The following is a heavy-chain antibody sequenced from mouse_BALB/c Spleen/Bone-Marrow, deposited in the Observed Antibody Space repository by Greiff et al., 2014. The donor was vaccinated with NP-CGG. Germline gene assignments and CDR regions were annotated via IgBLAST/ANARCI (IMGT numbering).Heavy chain of an antibody. V-gene: IGHV3-1*02. CDR1: GYSITSDYS. CDR3: ARFAGTPYTMDY. J-gene: IGHJ4*01. D-gene: IGHD4-1*01. Sequence: EVQLQQSGPDLVKPSQSLSLTCTATGYSITSDYSWHWIRQFPGNKLEWMGYIHYSGTTVYNPSLKSRISITRDTSNNQFFLQLNSVTTEDTATYYCARFAGTPYTMDYWGQGTSVTVPS. CDR2: IHYSGTT.